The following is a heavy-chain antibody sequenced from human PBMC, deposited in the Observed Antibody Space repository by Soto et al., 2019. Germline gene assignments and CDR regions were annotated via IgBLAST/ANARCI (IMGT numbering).Heavy chain of an antibody. CDR1: GFTVSSNY. J-gene: IGHJ4*02. D-gene: IGHD4-17*01. Sequence: EVQLVETGGGLIQPGGSLRLSCAASGFTVSSNYMSWVRQAPGKGLEWVSVIYSGGSTYYAASVKGRFTISRDNSKNPLYLQMNSLRAEDTAVYYCASYDDYGDYVRHWGQGTLVTVSS. CDR2: IYSGGST. CDR3: ASYDDYGDYVRH. V-gene: IGHV3-53*02.